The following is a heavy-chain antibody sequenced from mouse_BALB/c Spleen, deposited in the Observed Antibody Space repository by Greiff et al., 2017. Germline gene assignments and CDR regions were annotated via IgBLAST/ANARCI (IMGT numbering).Heavy chain of an antibody. J-gene: IGHJ3*01. CDR3: TRDGYYAWFAY. CDR2: IYPGNSDT. V-gene: IGHV1-5*01. D-gene: IGHD2-3*01. CDR1: GYSFTSYW. Sequence: VQLQQSGNVLARPGASVKMSCKASGYSFTSYWMHWVKQRPGQGLEWIGAIYPGNSDTSYNQKFKGKAKLTAVTSASTAYMELSSLTNEDSAVYYCTRDGYYAWFAYWGQGTLVTVSA.